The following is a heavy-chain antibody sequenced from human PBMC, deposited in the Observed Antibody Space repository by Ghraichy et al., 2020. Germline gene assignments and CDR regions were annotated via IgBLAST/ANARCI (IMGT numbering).Heavy chain of an antibody. J-gene: IGHJ4*02. CDR3: ARDNGVHYYDSSGYYLVSGAFDY. CDR1: GGSISSSSYY. V-gene: IGHV4-39*07. Sequence: SETLSLTCTVSGGSISSSSYYWGWIRQPPGKGLEWIGSIYYSGSTYYNPSLKSRVTISVDTSKNQFSLKLSSVTAADTAVYYCARDNGVHYYDSSGYYLVSGAFDYWGQGTLVTVSS. D-gene: IGHD3-22*01. CDR2: IYYSGST.